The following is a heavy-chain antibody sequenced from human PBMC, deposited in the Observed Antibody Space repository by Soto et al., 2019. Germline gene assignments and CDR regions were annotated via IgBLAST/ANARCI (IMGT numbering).Heavy chain of an antibody. J-gene: IGHJ6*02. CDR1: GGTFSSYA. V-gene: IGHV1-69*01. CDR3: ASSDCSSTSCYAKMPYYYYYGMDV. D-gene: IGHD2-2*01. CDR2: IIPIFGTA. Sequence: QVQLVQSGAEVKKPGSSVKVSCKASGGTFSSYAISLVRQAPGQGLEWMGGIIPIFGTANYAQKFQGRVTITADESTSTAYMELSSLRSEDTAVYYCASSDCSSTSCYAKMPYYYYYGMDVWGQGTTVTVSS.